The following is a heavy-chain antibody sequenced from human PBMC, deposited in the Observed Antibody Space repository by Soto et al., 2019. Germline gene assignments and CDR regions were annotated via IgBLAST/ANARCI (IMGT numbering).Heavy chain of an antibody. Sequence: ASVKVSCKASGDTFSSYAISWVRQAPGQGLEWMGRIIPILGIANYAQKFQGRVTITADKSTSTAYMELSSLRSEDTAVYYCAREGVEGYCSSTSCYGGRSWFDPWGQGTLGTVSS. V-gene: IGHV1-69*04. D-gene: IGHD2-2*01. J-gene: IGHJ5*02. CDR3: AREGVEGYCSSTSCYGGRSWFDP. CDR2: IIPILGIA. CDR1: GDTFSSYA.